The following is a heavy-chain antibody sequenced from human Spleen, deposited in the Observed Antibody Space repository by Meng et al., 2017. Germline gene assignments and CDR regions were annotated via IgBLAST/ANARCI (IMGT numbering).Heavy chain of an antibody. J-gene: IGHJ4*02. CDR3: ARDEDISAAGKLFGDY. D-gene: IGHD6-13*01. CDR1: GYIFNGYY. Sequence: ASVKVSCKASGYIFNGYYMHWVRRAPGQGLEWMGRINPKSGDTHYAQKFQGRVTMTGDTSISTAYMELSGLRSDDTAMYYCARDEDISAAGKLFGDYWGQGTLVTVSS. CDR2: INPKSGDT. V-gene: IGHV1-2*06.